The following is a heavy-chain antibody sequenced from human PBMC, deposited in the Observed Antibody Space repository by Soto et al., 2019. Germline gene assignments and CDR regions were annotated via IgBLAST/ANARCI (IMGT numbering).Heavy chain of an antibody. J-gene: IGHJ4*02. CDR1: GGSISNHY. D-gene: IGHD4-17*01. Sequence: EQLQESGPGLVKPSETLSLTCSVSGGSISNHYWSWIRQPPGKGLEWIGYIYYNGNTNYNPSLKSRVTMSVDTSRNQISLKLTTVTAADTAVYYCARSPDSGDYVDYWGQGTLVAVSS. V-gene: IGHV4-59*11. CDR2: IYYNGNT. CDR3: ARSPDSGDYVDY.